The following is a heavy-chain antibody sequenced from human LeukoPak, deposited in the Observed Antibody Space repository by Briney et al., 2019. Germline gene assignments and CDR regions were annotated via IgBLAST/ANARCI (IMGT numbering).Heavy chain of an antibody. V-gene: IGHV4-59*08. D-gene: IGHD2/OR15-2a*01. Sequence: SETLSLTCAVYGGSFSGYYWSWIRQPPGKGLEWIAYISDIGSINYNPSLKSRVTISIDTSKNQFSLKLSSVTAADTAVYYCAGHHPRNTVDFWGQGTLVTVSS. CDR2: ISDIGSI. CDR3: AGHHPRNTVDF. CDR1: GGSFSGYY. J-gene: IGHJ4*02.